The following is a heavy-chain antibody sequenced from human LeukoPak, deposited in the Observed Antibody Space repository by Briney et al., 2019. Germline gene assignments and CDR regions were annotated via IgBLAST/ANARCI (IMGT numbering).Heavy chain of an antibody. CDR3: AKYFGRGLVTDYVDH. CDR1: GFTFSSYA. Sequence: GGSLRLSCAGSGFTFSSYAMSWVRQAPGKGLEWVSGISGSGGSTNYADSVKGRFTISRDNSKDTLYLQMDSLRAEDTAVYYCAKYFGRGLVTDYVDHWGQGTLVTVSS. D-gene: IGHD3/OR15-3a*01. CDR2: ISGSGGST. V-gene: IGHV3-23*01. J-gene: IGHJ4*02.